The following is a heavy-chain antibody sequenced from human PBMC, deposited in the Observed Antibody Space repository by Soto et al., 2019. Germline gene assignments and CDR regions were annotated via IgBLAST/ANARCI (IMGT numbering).Heavy chain of an antibody. CDR3: AKGTGYCDYASHY. CDR1: GFTFSGHG. D-gene: IGHD4-17*01. J-gene: IGHJ4*02. CDR2: VSFDGSNE. Sequence: QVQLVESGGGVVQPGRSLRLSCAASGFTFSGHGMHWVRQAPGKGLEWVATVSFDGSNEFYTDSMKGRFTISRDNSKNTLYLQMNSLRPEDTAVYYCAKGTGYCDYASHYWGQGTLVTVSS. V-gene: IGHV3-30*18.